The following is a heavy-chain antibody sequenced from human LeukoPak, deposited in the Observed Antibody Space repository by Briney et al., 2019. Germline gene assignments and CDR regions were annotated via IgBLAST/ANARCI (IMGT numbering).Heavy chain of an antibody. V-gene: IGHV3-21*01. CDR2: ISSSSSYI. D-gene: IGHD5-12*01. CDR1: GFTFSSYS. J-gene: IGHJ4*02. CDR3: ARDFNPPGMATISYFDY. Sequence: PGGSLRLSCAASGFTFSSYSMNWVRQAPGRGLEWVSSISSSSSYIYYADSVKGRFTISRDNAKNSLYLQMNSLRAEDTAVYYCARDFNPPGMATISYFDYWGQGTLVTVSS.